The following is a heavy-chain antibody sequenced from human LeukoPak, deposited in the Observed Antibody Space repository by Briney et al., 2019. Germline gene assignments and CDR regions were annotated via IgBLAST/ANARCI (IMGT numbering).Heavy chain of an antibody. Sequence: SETLSLTCTVSGGSISSSSYYWGWIRQPPGKGLEWIGSIYYSGSTYYNLSLKSRGTISVDTSKNQFSLKLSSVTAADTAVYYCVRIPERWLQLEDYWGQGTLVTVSS. D-gene: IGHD5-24*01. CDR3: VRIPERWLQLEDY. V-gene: IGHV4-39*07. CDR2: IYYSGST. J-gene: IGHJ4*02. CDR1: GGSISSSSYY.